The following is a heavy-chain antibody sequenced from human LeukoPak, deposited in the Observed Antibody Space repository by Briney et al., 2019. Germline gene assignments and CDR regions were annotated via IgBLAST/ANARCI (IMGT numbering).Heavy chain of an antibody. J-gene: IGHJ4*02. CDR2: INPNSGGT. D-gene: IGHD6-6*01. CDR3: ARGGIAARRFDY. Sequence: ASVKVSCKASGYTFTGYYMHWVRQAPGQGLEWMGWINPNSGGTNYAQKFQGRVTMARDTSISTAYMELSRLRSDDTAVYYCARGGIAARRFDYWDQGTLVTVSS. CDR1: GYTFTGYY. V-gene: IGHV1-2*02.